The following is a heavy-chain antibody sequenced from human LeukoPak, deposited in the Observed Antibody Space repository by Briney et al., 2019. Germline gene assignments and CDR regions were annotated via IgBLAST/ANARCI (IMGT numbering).Heavy chain of an antibody. J-gene: IGHJ4*02. CDR1: GFTFSNSG. V-gene: IGHV3-33*01. Sequence: GGSLRLSCAASGFTFSNSGTHWVRQAPGKGLEWVAVIWNDGTTQFYADSVKGRFTISRDNSKNTLFLQMNSLRAEDTAVYYCARARGGYDFDYWGQGTLVTVSS. CDR3: ARARGGYDFDY. D-gene: IGHD5-12*01. CDR2: IWNDGTTQ.